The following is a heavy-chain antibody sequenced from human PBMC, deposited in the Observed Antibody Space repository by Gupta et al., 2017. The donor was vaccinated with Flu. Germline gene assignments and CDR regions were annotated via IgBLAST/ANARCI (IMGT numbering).Heavy chain of an antibody. CDR2: ISDDGSNQ. CDR3: AKGGFELRLSRDYFDF. Sequence: APGKGVEWVAVISDDGSNQDYADSVKGGFTVSRDKSEKMLYLQMTSLKTEDTAVYYCAKGGFELRLSRDYFDFWGQGTLVTVSS. J-gene: IGHJ4*02. V-gene: IGHV3-30*18. D-gene: IGHD1-7*01.